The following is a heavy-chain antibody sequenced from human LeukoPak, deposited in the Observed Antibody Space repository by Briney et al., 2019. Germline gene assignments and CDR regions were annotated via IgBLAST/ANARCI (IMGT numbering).Heavy chain of an antibody. D-gene: IGHD3-22*01. CDR2: MNPNSGNT. CDR1: GYTFTSYD. V-gene: IGHV1-8*01. Sequence: ASVKVSCKASGYTFTSYDINWVRQATEQGLEWMGWMNPNSGNTGYAQKFQGRVTMTRNTSISTAYMELSSLRSEDTAVYYCARGSGYYYDSSGYHDAFDIWGQGTMVTVSS. J-gene: IGHJ3*02. CDR3: ARGSGYYYDSSGYHDAFDI.